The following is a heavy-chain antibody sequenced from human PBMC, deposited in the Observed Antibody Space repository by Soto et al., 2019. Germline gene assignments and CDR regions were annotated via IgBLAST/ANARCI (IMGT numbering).Heavy chain of an antibody. V-gene: IGHV1-2*02. CDR2: INPNSGGT. D-gene: IGHD3-10*01. Sequence: GASVKVSCKASGYTFTGYYMHWVRQAPGQGLEWMGWINPNSGGTNYAQKFQGRVTMTRDTSISTAYMELSRLRSDDTAVYYCATTGNHYYYSYGMDVWGQGTTVTVSS. CDR3: ATTGNHYYYSYGMDV. J-gene: IGHJ6*02. CDR1: GYTFTGYY.